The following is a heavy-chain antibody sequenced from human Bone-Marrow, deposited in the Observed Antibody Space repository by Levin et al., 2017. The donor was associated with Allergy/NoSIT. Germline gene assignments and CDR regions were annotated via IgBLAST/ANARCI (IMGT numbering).Heavy chain of an antibody. CDR3: ARVAQQQMGY. V-gene: IGHV3-48*03. CDR1: GFTFSTFE. Sequence: GGSLRLSCVASGFTFSTFEMNWVRQAPGKGLEWVSYITSSGNTVYYADSVKGRFTISRDNAKNSLYLQMNSLRVEDTAVYYCARVAQQQMGYWGQGTLVTVSS. CDR2: ITSSGNTV. D-gene: IGHD1/OR15-1a*01. J-gene: IGHJ4*02.